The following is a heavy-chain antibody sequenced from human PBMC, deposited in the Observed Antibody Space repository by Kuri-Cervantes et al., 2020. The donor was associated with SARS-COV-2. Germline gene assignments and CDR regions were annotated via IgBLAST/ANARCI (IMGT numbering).Heavy chain of an antibody. D-gene: IGHD3-10*01. V-gene: IGHV3-21*01. CDR3: ARDSGSDY. J-gene: IGHJ4*02. CDR2: ISSSSSYI. CDR1: GFTFSSYS. Sequence: GESLKISCAASGFTFSSYSMKSVRQAPGKVLEWASSISSSSSYIYYADSVKGRLTISRDNAKNSLYLQMNSLRAEDTAGYYCARDSGSDYWGQGTLVTVSS.